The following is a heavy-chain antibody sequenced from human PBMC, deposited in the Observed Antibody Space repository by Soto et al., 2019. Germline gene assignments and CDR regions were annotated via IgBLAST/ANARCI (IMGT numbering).Heavy chain of an antibody. D-gene: IGHD6-13*01. Sequence: SGPTRVNPPQTLTLTCSFSGFSLKTSGVAVGWIRQAPGKALEWLALIYWNDEKIYRPSLKNRLTITKDTSKNQEVLTMTIMEPVATATDYYENTSGSCWYQAYVDAWGQGARVAVS. V-gene: IGHV2-5*01. J-gene: IGHJ4*02. CDR2: IYWNDEK. CDR1: GFSLKTSGVA. CDR3: ENTSGSCWYQAYVDA.